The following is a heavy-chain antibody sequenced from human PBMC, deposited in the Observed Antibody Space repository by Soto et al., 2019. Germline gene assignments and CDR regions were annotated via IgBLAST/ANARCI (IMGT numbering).Heavy chain of an antibody. CDR3: ARGPPDYGAFEI. CDR2: IIPILGIA. D-gene: IGHD3-16*01. Sequence: GASVKVSCKASGGTFSSYTISWVRQAPGQGLEWMGRIIPILGIANYAQKFQGRVTITADKSTSTAYMELSSLRSEDTAVYYRARGPPDYGAFEIWGQGTMVTVSS. CDR1: GGTFSSYT. V-gene: IGHV1-69*02. J-gene: IGHJ3*02.